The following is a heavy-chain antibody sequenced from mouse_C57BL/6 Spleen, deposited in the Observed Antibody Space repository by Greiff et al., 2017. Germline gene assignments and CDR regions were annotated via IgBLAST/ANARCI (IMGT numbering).Heavy chain of an antibody. Sequence: EVKLVESGEGLVKPGGSLKLSCAASGFTFSSYAMSWVRQTPEKRLEWVAYISSGGDYIYYADTVKGRFTISRDNARNTLYLQMSSLKSEDTAMYYCTRGGTAQATAWFAYWGQGTLVTVSA. V-gene: IGHV5-9-1*02. CDR1: GFTFSSYA. J-gene: IGHJ3*01. CDR3: TRGGTAQATAWFAY. D-gene: IGHD3-2*02. CDR2: ISSGGDYI.